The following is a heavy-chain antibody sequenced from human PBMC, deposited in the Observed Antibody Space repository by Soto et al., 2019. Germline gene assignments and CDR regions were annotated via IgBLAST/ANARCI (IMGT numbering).Heavy chain of an antibody. CDR1: GFTFNNAW. V-gene: IGHV3-15*01. D-gene: IGHD2-8*02. J-gene: IGHJ4*02. CDR3: NTDIGDTWCPFNFDY. Sequence: GGSLRLSCAASGFTFNNAWMSWVRQAPGKGLEWVGRIRSKTAGGTTDYAAPVKGRFTISRDDSKNTLYLQMNSLKTEDTAVYYCNTDIGDTWCPFNFDYWGQGTLVTVSS. CDR2: IRSKTAGGTT.